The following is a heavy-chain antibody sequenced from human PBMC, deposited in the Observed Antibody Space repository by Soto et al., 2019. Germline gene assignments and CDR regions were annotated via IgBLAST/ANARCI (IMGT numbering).Heavy chain of an antibody. CDR3: AGRRQVINDYYGLAD. CDR2: IDTADDT. D-gene: IGHD2-21*01. J-gene: IGHJ6*02. Sequence: EVQLVESGGGLVQPGGSLRLSCAASGFTFSNYEMHWVRQVTGKGLEWVSGIDTADDTKYVGSVKGRFTISRDNAKNSLYLQMNSLRAEDTAVYYCAGRRQVINDYYGLADWGQGTTVIVSS. V-gene: IGHV3-13*01. CDR1: GFTFSNYE.